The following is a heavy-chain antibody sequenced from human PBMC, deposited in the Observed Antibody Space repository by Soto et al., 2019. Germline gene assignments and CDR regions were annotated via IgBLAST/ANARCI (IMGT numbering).Heavy chain of an antibody. D-gene: IGHD3-3*02. Sequence: PGGSLRLSCAASGFTFDDYGMHWVRQAPGKGLEWVSGISWNSGYIGYADSVKGRFTISRDNAKNSLYLQMNSLRAEDTALYYCAKDFHYRSGPIYGMEVGGQGTRVTVS. V-gene: IGHV3-9*01. CDR2: ISWNSGYI. J-gene: IGHJ6*02. CDR1: GFTFDDYG. CDR3: AKDFHYRSGPIYGMEV.